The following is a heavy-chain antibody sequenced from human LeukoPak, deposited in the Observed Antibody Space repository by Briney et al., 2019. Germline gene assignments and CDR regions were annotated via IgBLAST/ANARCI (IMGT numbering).Heavy chain of an antibody. CDR1: GFTLSRFW. CDR3: AREYYGSGSYYNVGY. Sequence: PGGSLRLSCTASGFTLSRFWMTWVRQAPGKGLEWVADIKQDGSKKYYADSVKGRFTISRDNAKKSLYVQMNSLRAEDTALYYCAREYYGSGSYYNVGYWGQGTLVTVSS. CDR2: IKQDGSKK. V-gene: IGHV3-7*05. J-gene: IGHJ4*02. D-gene: IGHD3-10*01.